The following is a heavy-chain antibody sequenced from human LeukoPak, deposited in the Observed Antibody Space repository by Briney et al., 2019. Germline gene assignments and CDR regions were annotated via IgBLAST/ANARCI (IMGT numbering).Heavy chain of an antibody. CDR1: GFTFNSFF. V-gene: IGHV3-7*01. CDR3: VRDLGHSRHYFEY. CDR2: IIQGGSET. D-gene: IGHD7-27*01. Sequence: GGSLRLSCAASGFTFNSFFLNWVRLTPGREREWVACIIQGGSETFYMDSVRGRSTISRDNTKNSLYLQMNTLRDEDPAVYFCVRDLGHSRHYFEYWGQGALVTVSS. J-gene: IGHJ4*02.